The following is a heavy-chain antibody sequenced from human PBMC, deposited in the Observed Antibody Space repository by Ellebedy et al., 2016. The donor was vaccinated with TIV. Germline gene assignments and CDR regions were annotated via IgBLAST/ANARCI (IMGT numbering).Heavy chain of an antibody. CDR1: GFTFSNYA. CDR3: ARGGVVGPYGMDV. Sequence: PGGSLRLSCAASGFTFSNYAMSWVRQAPGKGLEWVSALSRSDDSTSYADSVKGRFTISRDNSKNTLYLQMNSLRAEYTAVYYCARGGVVGPYGMDVWGQGTTVTVSS. J-gene: IGHJ6*02. CDR2: LSRSDDST. D-gene: IGHD1-26*01. V-gene: IGHV3-23*01.